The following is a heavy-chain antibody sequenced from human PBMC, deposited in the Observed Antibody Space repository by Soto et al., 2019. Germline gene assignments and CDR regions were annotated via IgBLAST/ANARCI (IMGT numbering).Heavy chain of an antibody. CDR2: ISYDGSNK. CDR1: GFTFSSYG. D-gene: IGHD6-19*01. V-gene: IGHV3-30*18. J-gene: IGHJ4*02. Sequence: PGGSLRLSCAASGFTFSSYGMHWVRQARGKGLEWVAVISYDGSNKYYADSVKGRFTISRDNSKNTLYLQMNSLRAEDTAVYYCAKDGGLYSSGWYFDYWGQGTLVTVSS. CDR3: AKDGGLYSSGWYFDY.